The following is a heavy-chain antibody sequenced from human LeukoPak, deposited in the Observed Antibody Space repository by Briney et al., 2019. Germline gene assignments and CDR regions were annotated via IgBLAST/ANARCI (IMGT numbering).Heavy chain of an antibody. CDR1: GFTFRTYW. D-gene: IGHD2-21*02. Sequence: GGSLRLSCAVSGFTFRTYWMHWVRQVPGEGLVWVSRINEDGSITNYADSVKGRFTISRDNSKNTLYLQMNSLRAEDTAVYYCARDLAYCGGDCSMDVWGQGTTVTVSS. V-gene: IGHV3-74*01. CDR2: INEDGSIT. CDR3: ARDLAYCGGDCSMDV. J-gene: IGHJ6*02.